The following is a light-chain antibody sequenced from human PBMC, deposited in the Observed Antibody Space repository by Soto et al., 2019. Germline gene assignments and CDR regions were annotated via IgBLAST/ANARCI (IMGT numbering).Light chain of an antibody. V-gene: IGLV2-8*01. CDR2: EVS. J-gene: IGLJ1*01. Sequence: QSVLTQPPSASGSAGQSVTISCTGTSTDVGGYNYVSWYQQHPGKAPKLMIYEVSKRPSGVPDRFSGSKSGNTASLTVSGLQAEDEADYYCSSYTNINTRACVFGTGTKVTVL. CDR3: SSYTNINTRACV. CDR1: STDVGGYNY.